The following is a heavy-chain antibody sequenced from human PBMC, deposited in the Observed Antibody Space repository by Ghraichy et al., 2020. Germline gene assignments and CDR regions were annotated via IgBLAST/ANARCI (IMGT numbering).Heavy chain of an antibody. CDR3: ARDLMGFGKLNPPYDYYGMDV. CDR1: GFTFSTYW. CDR2: IKQDGSEK. J-gene: IGHJ6*02. V-gene: IGHV3-7*01. Sequence: GGSLRLSCAASGFTFSTYWMNWVRQAPGKGLEWVANIKQDGSEKYYVDSVKGRFTMSRDNAKNSLYLQMNSLRVEDTAIYYCARDLMGFGKLNPPYDYYGMDVWGQGTTVTVSS. D-gene: IGHD3-10*01.